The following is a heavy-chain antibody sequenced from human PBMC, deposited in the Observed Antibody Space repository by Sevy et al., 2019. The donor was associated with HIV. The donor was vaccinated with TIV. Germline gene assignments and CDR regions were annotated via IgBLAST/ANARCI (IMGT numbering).Heavy chain of an antibody. D-gene: IGHD3-3*01. CDR2: ISAYNGNT. Sequence: ASVKVSCKASGYTFTSYGISWVRQAPGQGLEWMGWISAYNGNTNYAQKLQGRVTMTTDTSTSTAYMELRSLRSDDTAVYYCARSQSYYDFWSGYSTYYYGMDVWGQGTTVTVSS. CDR1: GYTFTSYG. V-gene: IGHV1-18*01. CDR3: ARSQSYYDFWSGYSTYYYGMDV. J-gene: IGHJ6*02.